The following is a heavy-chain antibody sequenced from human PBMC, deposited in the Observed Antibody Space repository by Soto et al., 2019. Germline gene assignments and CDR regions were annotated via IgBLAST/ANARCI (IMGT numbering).Heavy chain of an antibody. CDR3: ARNYYDSSGYFLDWFDP. J-gene: IGHJ5*02. V-gene: IGHV3-48*02. D-gene: IGHD3-22*01. Sequence: PGGSLRLSCAASGFTLSSYTMNWVRQAPGKGLEWVSFISSSSSTIYYADSVKGRFTISRDNAKNSLYLQMNSLRDEDTAVYYCARNYYDSSGYFLDWFDPWGQGTLVTVSS. CDR1: GFTLSSYT. CDR2: ISSSSSTI.